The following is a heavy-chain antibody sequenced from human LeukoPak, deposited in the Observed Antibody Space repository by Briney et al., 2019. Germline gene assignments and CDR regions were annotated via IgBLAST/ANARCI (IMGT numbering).Heavy chain of an antibody. J-gene: IGHJ3*02. Sequence: PGGSLRLSCVASGFTFSDYYMSWIRQAPGKGLEWVSYISSSSSYTNYADSVKGRFTISRDNAKNSLYLQMNSLRAEDTAVYYCARVHSSSWPDAFDIWGQGTMVTVSS. CDR1: GFTFSDYY. CDR2: ISSSSSYT. D-gene: IGHD6-13*01. CDR3: ARVHSSSWPDAFDI. V-gene: IGHV3-11*06.